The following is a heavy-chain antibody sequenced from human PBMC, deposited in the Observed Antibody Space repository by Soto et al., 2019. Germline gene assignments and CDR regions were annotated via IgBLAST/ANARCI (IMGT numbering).Heavy chain of an antibody. J-gene: IGHJ4*02. CDR3: ARRLTKTVSALGY. CDR1: GFDFSDFH. CDR2: ISSSLGHT. D-gene: IGHD2-8*01. Sequence: GGSLRLSCAGSGFDFSDFHISWVRQAPGKGLEWISYISSSLGHTDYADSVKGRFVISRDNSKNTVELEMNSLRPEDTAIYFCARRLTKTVSALGYWGQGTLVTVSS. V-gene: IGHV3-11*06.